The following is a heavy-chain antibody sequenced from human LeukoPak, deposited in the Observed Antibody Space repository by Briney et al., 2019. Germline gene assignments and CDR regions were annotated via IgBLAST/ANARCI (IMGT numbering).Heavy chain of an antibody. Sequence: ASVKVSCKASGYTFTSYYMHWVRQAPGQGLEWMGIINPSGGSTSYAQKFQGRVTMTRDTSMSTVYMELSSLRSEDTAVYYCARENQLAYCSGGSCYSLAALDYWGQGTLVTVSS. D-gene: IGHD2-15*01. CDR2: INPSGGST. V-gene: IGHV1-46*01. CDR3: ARENQLAYCSGGSCYSLAALDY. J-gene: IGHJ4*02. CDR1: GYTFTSYY.